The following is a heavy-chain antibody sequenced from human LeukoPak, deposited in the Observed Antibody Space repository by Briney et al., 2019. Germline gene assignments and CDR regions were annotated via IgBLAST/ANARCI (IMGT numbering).Heavy chain of an antibody. CDR3: ARLRYGSGRENYYMDV. V-gene: IGHV4-34*01. J-gene: IGHJ6*03. CDR2: INHSGST. Sequence: KPSETLSLTCAVYGGSFSGYYWSWIRQPPGKGLEWIGEINHSGSTNYNPSLKSRVTISVDTSKNQFSLKLSSVTAADTAVYYCARLRYGSGRENYYMDVWGKGTTVTISS. D-gene: IGHD3-10*01. CDR1: GGSFSGYY.